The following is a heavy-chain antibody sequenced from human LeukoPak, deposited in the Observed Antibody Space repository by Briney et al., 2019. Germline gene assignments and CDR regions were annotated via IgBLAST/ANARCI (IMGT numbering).Heavy chain of an antibody. Sequence: GGSLRLSCAASGFPFSTYAMTWVRQAPGKGLEWVSTISGSGILTHYADSVKGRFAISRDNSKNTLYLQMNSLSAEGAAVYYCAKDSSLTTVVTAFDFWGQGTLVTVSS. J-gene: IGHJ4*02. V-gene: IGHV3-23*01. CDR2: ISGSGILT. CDR1: GFPFSTYA. D-gene: IGHD4-23*01. CDR3: AKDSSLTTVVTAFDF.